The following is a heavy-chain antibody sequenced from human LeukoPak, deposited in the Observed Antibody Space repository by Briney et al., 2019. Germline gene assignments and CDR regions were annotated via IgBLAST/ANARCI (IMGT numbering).Heavy chain of an antibody. CDR2: IYYTGST. CDR1: GGSISSGSYY. CDR3: ARGRAGPRGAFDI. J-gene: IGHJ3*02. Sequence: SQTLSLTCTVSGGSISSGSYYWSWIRQSPGKGLEWIGYIYYTGSTTYNPSLKSRVTISADTSKNQFSLKLSSVTAADTAVYYCARGRAGPRGAFDIWGQGTMVTVSS. D-gene: IGHD6-19*01. V-gene: IGHV4-61*01.